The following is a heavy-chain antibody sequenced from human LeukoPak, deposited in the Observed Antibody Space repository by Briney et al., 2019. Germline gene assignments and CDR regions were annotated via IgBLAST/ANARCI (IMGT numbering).Heavy chain of an antibody. Sequence: SETLSLTCKVSGDSISSSTCNWSWIRHPPGKGLECIGYIYYSGTTNDNPSLKSRVTISVDTSKNQFSLKLSSVSAADTAVYYCARHRGPTTEVTRDFDYWGQGTLVTVSS. D-gene: IGHD4-23*01. CDR2: IYYSGTT. V-gene: IGHV4-61*01. CDR1: GDSISSSTCN. J-gene: IGHJ4*02. CDR3: ARHRGPTTEVTRDFDY.